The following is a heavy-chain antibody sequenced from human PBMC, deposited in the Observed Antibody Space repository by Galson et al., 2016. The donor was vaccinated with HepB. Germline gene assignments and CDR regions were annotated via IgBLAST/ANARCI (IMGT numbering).Heavy chain of an antibody. J-gene: IGHJ6*02. CDR2: ISYHGSIN. Sequence: SLRLSCAASGFTFGTFDMHWVRQAPGKGLQWVAVISYHGSINFYLDSVKGRFTISRDNSKNTLYLEMNSLRPEATAIYYRAKDAGTYGSFYGMDVWGQGTTVTVSS. V-gene: IGHV3-30*18. CDR3: AKDAGTYGSFYGMDV. CDR1: GFTFGTFD. D-gene: IGHD4-17*01.